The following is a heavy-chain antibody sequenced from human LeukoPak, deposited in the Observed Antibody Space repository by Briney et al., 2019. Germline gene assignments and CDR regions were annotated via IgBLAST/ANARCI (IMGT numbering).Heavy chain of an antibody. CDR1: GFTFSSYS. CDR2: ISSSSSYI. Sequence: GGSLRLSCAASGFTFSSYSMNWVRQAPGKGLEWVSSISSSSSYIYCADSVKGRFTISRGNAKNSLYLQMNSLRAEDTAVYYCARRALAGMVDYWGQGTLVTVSS. J-gene: IGHJ4*02. V-gene: IGHV3-21*01. D-gene: IGHD6-19*01. CDR3: ARRALAGMVDY.